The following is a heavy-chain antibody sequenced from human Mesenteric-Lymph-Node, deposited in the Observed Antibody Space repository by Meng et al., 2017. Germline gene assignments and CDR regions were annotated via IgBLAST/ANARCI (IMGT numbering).Heavy chain of an antibody. D-gene: IGHD3-16*01. J-gene: IGHJ5*02. CDR3: ARGGDWFGP. CDR1: GDTLDINT. CDR2: ITAVLGIT. V-gene: IGHV1-69*02. Sequence: QVQLAQSGAELRTPGSSVKVSCKTSGDTLDINTITWVRQAPGQGLEWMGRITAVLGITKYAQMFQGRITITADKSTSTVYMELSSLRTEDTAVYYCARGGDWFGPWGQGTLVTVSS.